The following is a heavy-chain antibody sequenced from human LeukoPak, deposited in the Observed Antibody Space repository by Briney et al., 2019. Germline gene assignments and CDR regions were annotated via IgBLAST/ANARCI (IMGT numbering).Heavy chain of an antibody. V-gene: IGHV3-66*04. Sequence: GGSLRLSCAASGFTLSSNYMSWVRQAPGKGLEWVSIIYSGGSTYYADSVKGRFTISRDTSKNTLFLQMNSLRAEDTAVYYCARHRGYCSSTSCYPYYFDHWGQGTLVTVSS. CDR3: ARHRGYCSSTSCYPYYFDH. CDR2: IYSGGST. CDR1: GFTLSSNY. J-gene: IGHJ4*02. D-gene: IGHD2-2*01.